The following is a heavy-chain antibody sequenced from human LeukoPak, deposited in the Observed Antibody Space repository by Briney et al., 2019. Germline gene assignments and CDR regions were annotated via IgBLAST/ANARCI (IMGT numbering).Heavy chain of an antibody. CDR1: GFTFSSYE. CDR3: AELGITMIGGV. V-gene: IGHV3-7*01. CDR2: IRPDGSEG. J-gene: IGHJ6*04. D-gene: IGHD3-10*02. Sequence: GGSLRLSCAASGFTFSSYEMNWVRQAPGKGLEWVATIRPDGSEGYYADSVRGRFTISRDNAKNSLYPQMNSLRAEDTAVYYCAELGITMIGGVWGKGTTVTISS.